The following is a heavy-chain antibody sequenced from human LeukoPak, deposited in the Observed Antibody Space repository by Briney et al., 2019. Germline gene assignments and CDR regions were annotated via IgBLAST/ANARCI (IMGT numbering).Heavy chain of an antibody. J-gene: IGHJ4*02. CDR3: TTVTAAAGTSFDY. D-gene: IGHD6-13*01. Sequence: GGSLRLSCAASGFTFSNARMSWVRQAPGKGLEWVGRIKSKTDGGTTDYAAPVKGRFTISRDDSKNTLYLQMNSLKTEDTAVYYCTTVTAAAGTSFDYWGQGTLVTVSS. CDR1: GFTFSNAR. CDR2: IKSKTDGGTT. V-gene: IGHV3-15*01.